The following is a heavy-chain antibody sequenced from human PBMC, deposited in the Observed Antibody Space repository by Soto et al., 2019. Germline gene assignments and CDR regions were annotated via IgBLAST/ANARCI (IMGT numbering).Heavy chain of an antibody. CDR1: GCSISSGGYY. Sequence: SETLSLTCTVSGCSISSGGYYWSWIRQHPGKGLEWIGYIYYSGSTYYNPSLKSRVTISVDTSKNQFSLKLSSVTAADTAVYYCARDPRNYSQHLWYFDLWGRGTLVTVSS. CDR3: ARDPRNYSQHLWYFDL. CDR2: IYYSGST. D-gene: IGHD4-4*01. V-gene: IGHV4-31*03. J-gene: IGHJ2*01.